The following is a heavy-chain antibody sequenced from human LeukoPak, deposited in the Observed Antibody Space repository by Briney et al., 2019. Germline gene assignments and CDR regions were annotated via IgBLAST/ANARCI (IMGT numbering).Heavy chain of an antibody. CDR3: ARDTLYYYDRPQGGPSDY. J-gene: IGHJ4*02. D-gene: IGHD3-22*01. Sequence: GASVKVSCKASGGTFSSYAISWVRQAPGQGLEWMGRIIPILGIANYAQKFQGRVTITADKSTSTAYMELSSLRSEDTAVYYCARDTLYYYDRPQGGPSDYWGQGTLVTVSS. CDR2: IIPILGIA. CDR1: GGTFSSYA. V-gene: IGHV1-69*04.